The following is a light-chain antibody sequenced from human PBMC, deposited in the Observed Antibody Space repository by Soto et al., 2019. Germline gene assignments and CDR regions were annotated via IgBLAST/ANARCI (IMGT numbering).Light chain of an antibody. Sequence: QTVVTQSSSASASLGSSVKLTCTLSSGHSSYIIAWHQQQPGKAPRYLMKLEGSGSYNKGSGVPDRFSGSSSGADRYLTISNLQFEDEADYYCETWDSSIQVFGGGTKVTVL. J-gene: IGLJ3*02. V-gene: IGLV4-60*02. CDR1: SGHSSYI. CDR3: ETWDSSIQV. CDR2: LEGSGSY.